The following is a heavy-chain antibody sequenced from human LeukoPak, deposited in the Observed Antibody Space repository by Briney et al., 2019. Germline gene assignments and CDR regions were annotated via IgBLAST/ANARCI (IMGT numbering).Heavy chain of an antibody. Sequence: SETLSLTCAVYGGSFSGYYWSWIRLPPGKGLEWIGEINHSGSTNYNPSLKSRVTISVDTSKNQFSLKLSSVTAADTAVYYRARRARVAVDYWGQGTLVTVSS. CDR2: INHSGST. CDR1: GGSFSGYY. J-gene: IGHJ4*02. CDR3: ARRARVAVDY. V-gene: IGHV4-34*01. D-gene: IGHD6-19*01.